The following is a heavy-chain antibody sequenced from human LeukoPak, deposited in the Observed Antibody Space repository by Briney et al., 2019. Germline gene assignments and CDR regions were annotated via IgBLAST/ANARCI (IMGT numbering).Heavy chain of an antibody. CDR1: GYTFTSYG. CDR2: ISAYNGNT. CDR3: ARAQYYYGSGSYSINPNFDY. V-gene: IGHV1-18*01. Sequence: ASVKVSCKASGYTFTSYGISWVRQAPGQGLEWMGWISAYNGNTNYAQKLQGRVTMTTDTSTSTAYMELRSLRSDDTAVYYCARAQYYYGSGSYSINPNFDYWGQGTLVTVSS. J-gene: IGHJ4*02. D-gene: IGHD3-10*01.